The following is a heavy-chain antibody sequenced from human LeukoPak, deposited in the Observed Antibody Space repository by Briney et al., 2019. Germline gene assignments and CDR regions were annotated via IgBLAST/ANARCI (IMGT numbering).Heavy chain of an antibody. CDR1: GFTVSSNY. CDR3: ARRAGAYSHPYDY. V-gene: IGHV3-66*04. J-gene: IGHJ4*02. Sequence: PGGTLRLSCAASGFTVSSNYMSWVRQAPGKGLEWVSVIYSGGSTYYADSVKGRFTISRDNSKNTLYLQMNSLRAEDTAVYYCARRAGAYSHPYDYWGQGTLVTVSS. D-gene: IGHD4/OR15-4a*01. CDR2: IYSGGST.